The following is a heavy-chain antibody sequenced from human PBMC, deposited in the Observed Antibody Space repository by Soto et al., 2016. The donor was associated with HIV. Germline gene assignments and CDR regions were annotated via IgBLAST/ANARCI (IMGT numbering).Heavy chain of an antibody. Sequence: QVQLVQSGAEVKKPGASVKVSCKASGYTFFTYSMHWVRQAPGQGLEWMGIINPSGGHTTFAQKFQGRVTMSSDTSTSTAYMEVRSLRSDGTAVYYCVRDDWLNSWGQGTLVTVSS. V-gene: IGHV1-46*01. CDR3: VRDDWLNS. CDR1: GYTFFTYS. CDR2: INPSGGHT. J-gene: IGHJ5*01.